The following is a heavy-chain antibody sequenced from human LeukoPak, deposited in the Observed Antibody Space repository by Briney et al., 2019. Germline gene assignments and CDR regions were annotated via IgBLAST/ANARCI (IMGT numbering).Heavy chain of an antibody. J-gene: IGHJ6*02. V-gene: IGHV4-34*01. CDR1: GGSFSGYY. Sequence: PSETLSLTYAVYGGSFSGYYWRWIRQPPGKGLEWIGEINHSGSTNYNPSLKSRVTISVDTSKNQFSLKLSSVTAADTAVYYCARSRRQQLVGTFYMDVWGQGTTVTVSS. D-gene: IGHD6-13*01. CDR3: ARSRRQQLVGTFYMDV. CDR2: INHSGST.